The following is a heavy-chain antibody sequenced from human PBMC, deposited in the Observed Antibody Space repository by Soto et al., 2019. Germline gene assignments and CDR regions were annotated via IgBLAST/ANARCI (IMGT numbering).Heavy chain of an antibody. CDR2: IYYTGST. J-gene: IGHJ4*02. Sequence: QVQLQESGPGLVKPSETLSLTCTVSGGSISNYYWSWIRQPPGKGLEWIGDIYYTGSTNYNTSLNSRVTLSVDTSENQFSLRLSSVTAADTAIYYCARGRHWLDYWGQGTLVTVSS. CDR1: GGSISNYY. CDR3: ARGRHWLDY. V-gene: IGHV4-59*01. D-gene: IGHD6-19*01.